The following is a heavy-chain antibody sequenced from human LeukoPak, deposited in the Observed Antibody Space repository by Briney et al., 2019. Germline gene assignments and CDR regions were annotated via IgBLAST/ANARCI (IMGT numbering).Heavy chain of an antibody. Sequence: PSETLSLTCTVSGGSVSSGSYYWGWIRQPPGKGLEWIGYIYYSGSTNYNPSLKSRVTISVDTSKNQFSLKLSSVTAADTAVYYCAREEDYCSSTSCYSWGQGTLVTVSS. CDR2: IYYSGST. D-gene: IGHD2-2*01. J-gene: IGHJ5*02. CDR3: AREEDYCSSTSCYS. V-gene: IGHV4-61*01. CDR1: GGSVSSGSYY.